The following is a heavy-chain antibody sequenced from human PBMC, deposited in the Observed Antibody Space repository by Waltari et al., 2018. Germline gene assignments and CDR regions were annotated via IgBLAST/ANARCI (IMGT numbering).Heavy chain of an antibody. CDR3: AREWRQLVGINWFDP. Sequence: QVQLQESGPGLVKPSETLSLPCPVSGASILSSHWSWIRLPPGKGREWIGYIYYSGRTNYNPSLKSRVTISVDTSKNQFSLKRSSVTAADTAVYYCAREWRQLVGINWFDPWGQGTLVTVSS. V-gene: IGHV4-59*01. CDR1: GASILSSH. D-gene: IGHD6-6*01. CDR2: IYYSGRT. J-gene: IGHJ5*02.